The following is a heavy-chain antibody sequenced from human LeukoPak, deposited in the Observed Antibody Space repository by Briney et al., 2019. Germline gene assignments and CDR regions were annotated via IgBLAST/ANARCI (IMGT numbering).Heavy chain of an antibody. D-gene: IGHD3-10*01. CDR2: IYFSGST. CDR1: DGSISSSS. V-gene: IGHV4-59*01. Sequence: PSETLSLTCTVSDGSISSSSWSWIRQPPGKGLEWIGDIYFSGSTNYNPSLRSRVTISVDTSKDQFSLNLNSLNAADTAVYYCARGLWSGVPGAFDIWGQGTMVIVSS. J-gene: IGHJ3*02. CDR3: ARGLWSGVPGAFDI.